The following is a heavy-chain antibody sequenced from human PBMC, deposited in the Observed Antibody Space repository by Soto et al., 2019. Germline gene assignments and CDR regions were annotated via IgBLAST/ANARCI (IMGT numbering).Heavy chain of an antibody. Sequence: SETLSLTCTVSGGSISSSSYYWGWIRQPPGKGLEWIGSIYYSGSTYYNPSLKSRVTISVDTSKNQFSLKLSSVTAADTAVYYCARHGLMVYAESFDYWGQGTLVTVSS. CDR1: GGSISSSSYY. D-gene: IGHD2-8*01. CDR2: IYYSGST. CDR3: ARHGLMVYAESFDY. J-gene: IGHJ4*02. V-gene: IGHV4-39*01.